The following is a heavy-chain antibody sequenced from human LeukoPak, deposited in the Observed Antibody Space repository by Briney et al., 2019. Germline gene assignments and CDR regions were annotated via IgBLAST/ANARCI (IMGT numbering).Heavy chain of an antibody. CDR3: AASGTMVRGVHFDY. CDR1: GGTFSSYA. J-gene: IGHJ4*02. Sequence: GASVKVSCKASGGTFSSYAISWLRQAPGQGLEWMGGIIPIFGTANYAQKFQGRVTITTDESTSTAYMERSSLRSEDTAVYYCAASGTMVRGVHFDYWGQGTLVTVSS. D-gene: IGHD3-10*01. V-gene: IGHV1-69*05. CDR2: IIPIFGTA.